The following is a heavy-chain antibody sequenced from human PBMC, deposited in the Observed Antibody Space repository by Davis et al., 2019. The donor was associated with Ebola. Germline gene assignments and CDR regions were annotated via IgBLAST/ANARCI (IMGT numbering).Heavy chain of an antibody. CDR1: GFTVSSNY. CDR2: IRSKAYGGKP. Sequence: GGSLRLSCAASGFTVSSNYMSWVRQAPGKGLEWVGFIRSKAYGGKPAYAASVKGRFTISRDDSKTIAYLQLDSLKTEDTAVYYCSRDLKQRPPSYYYGMDVWGQGTTVTVSS. V-gene: IGHV3-49*04. J-gene: IGHJ6*02. CDR3: SRDLKQRPPSYYYGMDV. D-gene: IGHD1/OR15-1a*01.